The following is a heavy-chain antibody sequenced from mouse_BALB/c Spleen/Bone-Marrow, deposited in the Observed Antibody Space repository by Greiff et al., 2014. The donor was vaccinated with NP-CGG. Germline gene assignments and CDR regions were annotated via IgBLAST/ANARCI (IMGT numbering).Heavy chain of an antibody. CDR3: ASMRSYAMDY. CDR1: GYTFTNYW. Sequence: VQLQQSGAELVRPGTSVKISCKASGYTFTNYWLGWVKRRPGHGLEWIGDIYPGGGYTNYNEKFKGKATLTADTSSSTAYMQLSSLTSEDSAVYFCASMRSYAMDYWGQGTSVTVSS. J-gene: IGHJ4*01. CDR2: IYPGGGYT. D-gene: IGHD6-5*01. V-gene: IGHV1-63*02.